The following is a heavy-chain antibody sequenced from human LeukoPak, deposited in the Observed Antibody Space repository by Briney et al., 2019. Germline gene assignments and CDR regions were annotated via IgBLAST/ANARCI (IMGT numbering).Heavy chain of an antibody. Sequence: GRSLRLSCAASGFTFSSYAIHWVRQAPGKGLEWVAVISYDGSNKYYADSVKGRFTISRDNSKNTLYLQMNSLRAEDTAVYYCASPIGAGIAVAGLDYWGQGTLVTVSS. J-gene: IGHJ4*02. D-gene: IGHD6-19*01. CDR2: ISYDGSNK. CDR1: GFTFSSYA. V-gene: IGHV3-30*04. CDR3: ASPIGAGIAVAGLDY.